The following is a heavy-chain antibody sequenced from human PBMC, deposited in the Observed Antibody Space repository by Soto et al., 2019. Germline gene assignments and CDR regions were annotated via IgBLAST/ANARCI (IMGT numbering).Heavy chain of an antibody. CDR2: ISYDGSNK. Sequence: GGSLRLSCAASGFTFSSYGMHWVRQAPGKGLEWVAVISYDGSNKYYADSVKGRFTISRDNSKNTLYLQMNSLRAEDTAVYYCASPTTGLHFDYWGQGTLVTVSS. CDR1: GFTFSSYG. J-gene: IGHJ4*02. CDR3: ASPTTGLHFDY. V-gene: IGHV3-30*03. D-gene: IGHD4-17*01.